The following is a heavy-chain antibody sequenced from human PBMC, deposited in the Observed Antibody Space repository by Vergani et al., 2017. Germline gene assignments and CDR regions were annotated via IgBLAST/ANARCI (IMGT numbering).Heavy chain of an antibody. J-gene: IGHJ6*02. V-gene: IGHV3-7*01. CDR3: AIAVGSGSQYYYYYYGMDV. CDR1: GFTFSSYW. Sequence: EVQLVESGGGLVQPGGSLRLSCAASGFTFSSYWMSWVRQAPGKGLEGVANIKQEGSEKYYVDSVKGRFTISRDNAKNSLYLQMNSLRAEDTAVYYCAIAVGSGSQYYYYYYGMDVWGQGTTVTVSS. D-gene: IGHD3-10*01. CDR2: IKQEGSEK.